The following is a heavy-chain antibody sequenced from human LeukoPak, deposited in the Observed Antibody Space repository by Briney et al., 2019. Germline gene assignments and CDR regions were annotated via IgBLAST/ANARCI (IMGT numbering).Heavy chain of an antibody. J-gene: IGHJ4*02. CDR2: IKHDGSGM. V-gene: IGHV3-7*01. Sequence: GGSLRLSCTTSEFTLSYFWMSWVRQAPGKGLEWVANIKHDGSGMSYVDSVKGRFIISRGNAKDSLYLQMNSLRAEDTAIYYCARVEFGEYNYYFDSWGQGTLVTVS. CDR3: ARVEFGEYNYYFDS. D-gene: IGHD3-10*01. CDR1: EFTLSYFW.